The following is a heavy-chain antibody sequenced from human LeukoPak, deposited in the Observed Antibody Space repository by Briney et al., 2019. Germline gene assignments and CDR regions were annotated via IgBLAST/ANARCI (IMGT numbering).Heavy chain of an antibody. D-gene: IGHD2-2*01. CDR1: GFTFSSYA. V-gene: IGHV3-23*01. CDR2: LSGGGGST. CDR3: ARTGYCSSTSCSAGFDP. J-gene: IGHJ5*02. Sequence: GGSLRLSCAASGFTFSSYAMSWVRQAPGKGLDWVSGLSGGGGSTYYADSVRGRFTISRDNSKNTLYLQMNSLRAEDTAVYYCARTGYCSSTSCSAGFDPWGQGTLVTVSS.